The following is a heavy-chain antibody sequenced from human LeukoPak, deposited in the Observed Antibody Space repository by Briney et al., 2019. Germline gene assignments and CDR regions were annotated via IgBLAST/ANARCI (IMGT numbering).Heavy chain of an antibody. CDR1: GYTLTELS. D-gene: IGHD3-3*01. V-gene: IGHV1-24*01. CDR3: ATFESGYFDY. CDR2: FDPEDGET. Sequence: ASVTVSCKVSGYTLTELSMHWVRQAPGKGLEWMGGFDPEDGETIYAQKFQGRVTMTEDTSTDTAYIELSSLRSEDTAVYYCATFESGYFDYWGQGTLVTVSS. J-gene: IGHJ4*02.